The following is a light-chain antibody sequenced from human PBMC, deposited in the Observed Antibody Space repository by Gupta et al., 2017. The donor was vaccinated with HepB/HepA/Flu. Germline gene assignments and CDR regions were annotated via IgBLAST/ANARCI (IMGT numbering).Light chain of an antibody. J-gene: IGKJ1*01. V-gene: IGKV1-5*03. CDR1: QSIRRS. Sequence: DIQMSQSPPTLSTPVGDTVTITCRASQSIRRSLDWYQQKPAKAPKLLIYSVSNLESGVTSRVSGSGTGTEFTLTSSSLQPDEFATYYFQHYHSDRAFGQGTKVEV. CDR2: SVS. CDR3: QHYHSDRA.